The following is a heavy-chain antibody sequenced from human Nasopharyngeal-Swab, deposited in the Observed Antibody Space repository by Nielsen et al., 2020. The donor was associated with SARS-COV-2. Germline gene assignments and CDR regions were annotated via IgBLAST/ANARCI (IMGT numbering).Heavy chain of an antibody. CDR1: GASISSYY. J-gene: IGHJ4*02. CDR3: AREGLITMIVVHPFDY. V-gene: IGHV4-59*01. D-gene: IGHD3-22*01. CDR2: ILRSGST. Sequence: SETLSPTCTVSGASISSYYWSWIRQPPGKGLEWIGYILRSGSTNYNPPLKSPVTISVDTSKNQSSLNLRSVTAADTAVYYCAREGLITMIVVHPFDYWGQGTLVTVSS.